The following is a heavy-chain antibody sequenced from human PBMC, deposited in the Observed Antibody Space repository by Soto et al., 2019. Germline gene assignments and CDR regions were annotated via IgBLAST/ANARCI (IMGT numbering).Heavy chain of an antibody. V-gene: IGHV3-21*01. CDR2: ISSSSSYI. Sequence: EVQLVESGGGLVKPGGSLRLSCAASGFTFSSYSMNWVRQAPGKGLEWVSSISSSSSYIYYADSVKGRFTISRDNAKNSLDLQMNSLRAEDTAVEYCARVTGDPNEFDYWGQGTLVTVSS. CDR1: GFTFSSYS. D-gene: IGHD3-9*01. CDR3: ARVTGDPNEFDY. J-gene: IGHJ4*02.